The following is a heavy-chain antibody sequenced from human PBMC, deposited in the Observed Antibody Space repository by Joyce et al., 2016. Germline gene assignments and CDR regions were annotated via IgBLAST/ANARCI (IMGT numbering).Heavy chain of an antibody. D-gene: IGHD2-2*01. CDR2: VKSKSQGGTT. Sequence: EVQLVESGGGLVKPGGSLRLSCAASGFSFRNAWVTWVCQATGKGLEWVGRVKSKSQGGTTDYAAPVKGRFTISRDDSRDTAYLQMNSLKSEDTGVYFCVTGLCIGTACHWDDAFDVWGQGTMVTVSS. J-gene: IGHJ3*01. V-gene: IGHV3-15*01. CDR1: GFSFRNAW. CDR3: VTGLCIGTACHWDDAFDV.